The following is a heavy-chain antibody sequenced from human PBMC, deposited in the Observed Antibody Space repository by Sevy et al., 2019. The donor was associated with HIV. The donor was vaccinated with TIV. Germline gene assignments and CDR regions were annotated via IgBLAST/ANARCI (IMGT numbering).Heavy chain of an antibody. CDR1: GFTFDDYA. J-gene: IGHJ4*02. Sequence: GGSLRLSCAASGFTFDDYAMHWVRQSPGKGLEWVSVINWDGSVTYYADFAKGRFTVSRDNSNNSLSLQMNSLRHDDSGFYYCAKSAVLAGYQPHFDYWGQGTRVTASS. CDR2: INWDGSVT. D-gene: IGHD3-9*01. CDR3: AKSAVLAGYQPHFDY. V-gene: IGHV3-43D*04.